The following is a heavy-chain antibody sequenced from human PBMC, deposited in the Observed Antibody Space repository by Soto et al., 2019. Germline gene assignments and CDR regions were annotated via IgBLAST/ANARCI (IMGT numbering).Heavy chain of an antibody. D-gene: IGHD5-12*01. CDR1: GGTFSSYA. Sequence: QVQLVQSGAEVKKPGSSVKVSCKASGGTFSSYAISWVRQAPGQGLEWMGAIIPIFGTANYAQKFQGRVTITADESTSTAYMELSSLRSEDTAVYYCARVGALGGYRGLGMDVWGQGTTVTVSS. CDR2: IIPIFGTA. CDR3: ARVGALGGYRGLGMDV. V-gene: IGHV1-69*01. J-gene: IGHJ6*02.